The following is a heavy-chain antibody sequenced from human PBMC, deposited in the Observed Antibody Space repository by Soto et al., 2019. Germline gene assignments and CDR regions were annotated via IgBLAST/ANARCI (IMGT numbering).Heavy chain of an antibody. J-gene: IGHJ6*03. CDR1: GYSISSSNW. CDR3: ARKYGGYYYMDV. D-gene: IGHD3-10*01. V-gene: IGHV4-28*01. CDR2: IYYSGST. Sequence: PSETLSLTCAVSGYSISSSNWWGWIRQPPGKGLEWIGYIYYSGSTYYNPSLKSRLTMSVDTSKNQFSLKLSSVTAVDTAVYYCARKYGGYYYMDVWGKGTTVTVS.